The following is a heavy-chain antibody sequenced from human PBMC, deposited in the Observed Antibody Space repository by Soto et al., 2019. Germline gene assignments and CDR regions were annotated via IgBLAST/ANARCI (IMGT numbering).Heavy chain of an antibody. CDR2: ISAYNGNT. Sequence: ASLKVSCKASGYTFTSYGISWVRQAPGQGLEWMGWISAYNGNTNYAQKLQGRVTMTTDTSTSTAYMDLRSLRSDDTAVYYCAREPEQLVYYYGMDVWGQGTTVTVSS. CDR1: GYTFTSYG. D-gene: IGHD6-13*01. V-gene: IGHV1-18*04. J-gene: IGHJ6*02. CDR3: AREPEQLVYYYGMDV.